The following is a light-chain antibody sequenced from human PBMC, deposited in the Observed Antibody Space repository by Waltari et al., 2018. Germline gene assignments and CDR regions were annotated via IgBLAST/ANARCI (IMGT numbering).Light chain of an antibody. CDR2: AVT. CDR1: SSDVGIYDY. Sequence: QSALTQPPSASGSPGQSVTISCTGTSSDVGIYDYVSWYQQRPGKAPKLIIYAVTERPSGVPDRFSGSKSGNTASLTVCGLQTEDEGTYYCGSYAGSKILLFGGGTELTVL. V-gene: IGLV2-8*01. CDR3: GSYAGSKILL. J-gene: IGLJ3*02.